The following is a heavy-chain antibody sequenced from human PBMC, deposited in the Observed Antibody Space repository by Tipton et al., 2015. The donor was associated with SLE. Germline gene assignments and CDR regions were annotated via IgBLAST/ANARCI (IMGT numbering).Heavy chain of an antibody. D-gene: IGHD4-23*01. Sequence: QVQLVQSGAGVQKPGASVKVSRKASGYAFSSYDINWVRQASGQGLEWMGWMNPKSGNTGFAQKFQGRVTMTRNNAITTAYMELSSLRSEDTAIYYCTRRCGKGFAYWGQGTLITVSS. V-gene: IGHV1-8*01. CDR3: TRRCGKGFAY. CDR2: MNPKSGNT. CDR1: GYAFSSYD. J-gene: IGHJ4*02.